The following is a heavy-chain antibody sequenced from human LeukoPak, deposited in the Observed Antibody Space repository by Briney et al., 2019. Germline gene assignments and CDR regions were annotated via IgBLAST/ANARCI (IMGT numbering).Heavy chain of an antibody. V-gene: IGHV4-4*09. CDR1: GGSISSYY. D-gene: IGHD3-3*01. CDR3: ARNSITIFGVS. Sequence: SETLSLTCTVSGGSISSYYWSWLRQPPGKGLEWIGYIYTSGSTNYNPSLKSRVTVSVDTSKNQFSLKLSSVTAADTAVYYCARNSITIFGVSWGQGTLGTVSS. J-gene: IGHJ5*02. CDR2: IYTSGST.